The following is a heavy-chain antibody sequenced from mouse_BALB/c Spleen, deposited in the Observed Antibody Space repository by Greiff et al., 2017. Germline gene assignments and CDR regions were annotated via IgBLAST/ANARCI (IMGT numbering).Heavy chain of an antibody. J-gene: IGHJ3*01. CDR1: GFTFSDFY. Sequence: EVQLQESGGGLVKPGGSLKLSCAASGFTFSDFYMYWVRQTPEKRLEWVATISDGGSYTYYPDSVKGRFTISRDNAKNNLYLQMSSLKSEDTAMYYCARRGFAYWGQGTLVTVSA. CDR3: ARRGFAY. V-gene: IGHV5-4*02. CDR2: ISDGGSYT.